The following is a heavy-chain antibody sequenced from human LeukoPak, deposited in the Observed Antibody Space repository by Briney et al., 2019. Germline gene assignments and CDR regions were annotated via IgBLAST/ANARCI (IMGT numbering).Heavy chain of an antibody. J-gene: IGHJ4*02. D-gene: IGHD3-9*01. Sequence: DPGGSLRLSCAASGFTFSSYGIHWVRQAPGKGLEWVAFIRYDGSNKYHADSVKGRFTISRDNAKNSLYLQMNSLRAEDTAVYYCALSKPIDSEVLRYFDWLLYWGKGTLVTVTA. CDR1: GFTFSSYG. CDR2: IRYDGSNK. V-gene: IGHV3-30*02. CDR3: ALSKPIDSEVLRYFDWLLY.